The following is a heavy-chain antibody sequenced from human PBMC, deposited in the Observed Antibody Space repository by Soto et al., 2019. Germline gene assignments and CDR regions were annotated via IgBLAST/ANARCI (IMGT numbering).Heavy chain of an antibody. D-gene: IGHD3-10*01. V-gene: IGHV1-69*01. Sequence: GASVEVASKASGGTFSNYAISCVRQAPEQGLEWMGGIIPIFGTANYAQKFQCRVTIIAEESTSTAYMELRSLRSEDTAVYYCATDRRPIAITIVPIAGRRGMDGCHKRTTVTVSS. CDR1: GGTFSNYA. CDR2: IIPIFGTA. CDR3: ATDRRPIAITIVPIAGRRGMDG. J-gene: IGHJ6*04.